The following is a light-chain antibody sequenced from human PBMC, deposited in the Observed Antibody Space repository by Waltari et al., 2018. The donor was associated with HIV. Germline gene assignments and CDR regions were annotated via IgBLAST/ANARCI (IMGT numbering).Light chain of an antibody. J-gene: IGLJ3*02. V-gene: IGLV1-44*01. CDR1: SSNIRSNT. CDR2: SND. CDR3: AAWDDSLNGWV. Sequence: QSVLTQPPSASGTPGQRVTISCSGSSSNIRSNTVSWYQQLPGTAPKLLTYSNDHRPSGVPDRFAGSKSGTSAALAISGLQSEDEADYYCAAWDDSLNGWVFGGGTKLTVL.